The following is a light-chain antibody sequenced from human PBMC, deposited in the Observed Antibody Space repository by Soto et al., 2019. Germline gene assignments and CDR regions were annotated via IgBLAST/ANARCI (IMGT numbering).Light chain of an antibody. V-gene: IGLV2-14*03. Sequence: QSALTQPASVSGSPGQSITISCTGTTSDVGGYNYVSWYQHHPGKAPKLMISDVSNRPSGVSNRFSGSKSGNTASLTISGLQAEDEADYCCSSYASSSTLLFGTGTKVTVL. CDR2: DVS. CDR1: TSDVGGYNY. CDR3: SSYASSSTLL. J-gene: IGLJ1*01.